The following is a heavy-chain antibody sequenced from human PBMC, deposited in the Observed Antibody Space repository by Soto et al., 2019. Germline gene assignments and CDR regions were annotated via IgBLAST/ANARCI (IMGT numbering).Heavy chain of an antibody. J-gene: IGHJ4*02. CDR3: AREWTDYYDSKGPSDY. V-gene: IGHV1-18*01. CDR2: ISAYNGNT. D-gene: IGHD3-22*01. Sequence: GASVKVSCKASGCTFTSYGISWVRQAPGQGLEWMGWISAYNGNTNYAQKLQGRVTMTTDTSTSTAYMELRSLRSDDTAVYYCAREWTDYYDSKGPSDYWGQGTLVTVSS. CDR1: GCTFTSYG.